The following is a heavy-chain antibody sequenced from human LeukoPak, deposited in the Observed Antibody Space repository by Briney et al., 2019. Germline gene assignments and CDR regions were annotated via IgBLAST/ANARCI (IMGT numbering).Heavy chain of an antibody. Sequence: GASVKVSCKASGGTFSSYAISWVRQAPGQGLEWMGRIIPILGIANYAQKFQGRVTITADKSTSTAYMELSSLRSEDTAVYYCARGGGIAAADLSYYMDVWGKGTTVTVSS. CDR1: GGTFSSYA. CDR3: ARGGGIAAADLSYYMDV. V-gene: IGHV1-69*04. J-gene: IGHJ6*03. D-gene: IGHD6-13*01. CDR2: IIPILGIA.